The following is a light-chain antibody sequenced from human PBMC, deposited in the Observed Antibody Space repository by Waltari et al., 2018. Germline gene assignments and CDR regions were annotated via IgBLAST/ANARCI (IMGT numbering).Light chain of an antibody. CDR1: QSVLYSRNY. CDR2: WAS. J-gene: IGKJ2*01. V-gene: IGKV4-1*01. Sequence: DLVMTQSPDSLAVSLGERATINCKSSQSVLYSRNYLAWYQLKPGQPPKLLIYWASTREYGVPDRFSGSGSGTDFTLTISSLQAEDVAVYYCQQYYSSPYTFGQGTKLEIK. CDR3: QQYYSSPYT.